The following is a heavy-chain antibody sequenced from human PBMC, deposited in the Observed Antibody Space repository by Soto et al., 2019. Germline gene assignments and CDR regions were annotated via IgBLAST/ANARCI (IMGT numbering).Heavy chain of an antibody. CDR1: GSSISSYY. J-gene: IGHJ3*02. Sequence: SETLSLTCTFSGSSISSYYWSWIRQPPGKGLEWIGYIYYSGSTNYNPSLKSRVTISVDTSKNQFSLKLSSVTAADTAVYYCARRYGGAFDIWGQGTMVTVSS. CDR2: IYYSGST. D-gene: IGHD3-10*01. CDR3: ARRYGGAFDI. V-gene: IGHV4-59*08.